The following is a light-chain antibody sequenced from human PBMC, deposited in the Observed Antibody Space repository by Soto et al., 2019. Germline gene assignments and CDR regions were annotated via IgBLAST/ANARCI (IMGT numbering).Light chain of an antibody. CDR3: QQSYSAWS. Sequence: EIVMTQSPATLSLSPGERATLSCRASLSVSSDLAWYRQKPGQAPRLLIYRAFTRATGIPARFSGSGFGTDFTLTISSLQSEDFATYYCQQSYSAWSFGQGTKVDIK. V-gene: IGKV3-15*01. CDR2: RAF. J-gene: IGKJ1*01. CDR1: LSVSSD.